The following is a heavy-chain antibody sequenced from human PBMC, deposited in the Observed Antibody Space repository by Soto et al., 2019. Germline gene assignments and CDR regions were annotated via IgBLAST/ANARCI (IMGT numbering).Heavy chain of an antibody. V-gene: IGHV3-21*01. CDR3: ARDVVATMHAFDI. J-gene: IGHJ3*02. CDR1: GFTFSSYS. D-gene: IGHD5-12*01. CDR2: ISSSSTYI. Sequence: GGSLRLSCAASGFTFSSYSMNWVRQAPGKGLEWVSSISSSSTYIYYADSVKGRFTISRDNAKNSLYLQMNSLRAEDTAVYYCARDVVATMHAFDIWGQGTMVTVSS.